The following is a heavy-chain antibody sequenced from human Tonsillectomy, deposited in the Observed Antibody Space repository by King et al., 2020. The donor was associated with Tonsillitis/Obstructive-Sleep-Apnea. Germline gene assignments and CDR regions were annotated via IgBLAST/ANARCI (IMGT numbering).Heavy chain of an antibody. Sequence: QLQESGPGLVKPSETLSLTCTVSGGSISSYYWSWIRQPPGKGLEWIGYIYYSGSTNYNPSLKSRVTISVDTSKNQFSLKLSSVTAADTAVYYWARSYGSGSYEVVDYWGQGTLVTVSS. J-gene: IGHJ4*02. CDR3: ARSYGSGSYEVVDY. D-gene: IGHD3-10*01. CDR1: GGSISSYY. CDR2: IYYSGST. V-gene: IGHV4-59*08.